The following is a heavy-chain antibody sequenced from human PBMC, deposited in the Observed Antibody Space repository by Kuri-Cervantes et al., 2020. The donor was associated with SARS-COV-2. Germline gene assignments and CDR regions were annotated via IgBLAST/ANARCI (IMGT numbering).Heavy chain of an antibody. Sequence: GESLKISCAASGFTFSSNGMHWVRQAPGKGLEWVANIKQDGSEKYYVDSVKGRFTISRDNAKNSLYLQMNSLRAEDTAVYYCARDWGGNYYGSGSYYDLDYGMDVWGQGTTVTVSS. V-gene: IGHV3-7*03. CDR2: IKQDGSEK. CDR1: GFTFSSNG. D-gene: IGHD3-10*01. CDR3: ARDWGGNYYGSGSYYDLDYGMDV. J-gene: IGHJ6*02.